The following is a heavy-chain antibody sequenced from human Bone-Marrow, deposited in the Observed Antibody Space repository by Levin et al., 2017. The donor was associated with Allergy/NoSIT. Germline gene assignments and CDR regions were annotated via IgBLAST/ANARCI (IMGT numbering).Heavy chain of an antibody. CDR2: IKQDGSEK. D-gene: IGHD3-3*01. CDR3: ASPTYYDFWSGYTFDY. V-gene: IGHV3-7*03. J-gene: IGHJ4*02. Sequence: GGSLRLSCAASGFTFSSYWMSWVRQAPGKGLEWVANIKQDGSEKYYVDSVKGRFTISRDNAKNSLYLQMNSLRAEDTAVYYCASPTYYDFWSGYTFDYWGQGTLVTVSS. CDR1: GFTFSSYW.